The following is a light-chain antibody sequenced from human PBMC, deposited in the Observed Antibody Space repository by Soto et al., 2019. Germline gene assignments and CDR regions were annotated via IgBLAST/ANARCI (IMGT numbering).Light chain of an antibody. Sequence: SALTQRPSASGSPGQSVTISCTGTKNDIGVYDFVSWYQHHPGKAPRLIIYEVVQRPSGVPDRFSGSKSGNTASLTVSGLQAADEAHYFCQQYAASNNYVFGCGTKVTV. CDR1: KNDIGVYDF. J-gene: IGLJ1*01. CDR3: QQYAASNNYV. V-gene: IGLV2-8*01. CDR2: EVV.